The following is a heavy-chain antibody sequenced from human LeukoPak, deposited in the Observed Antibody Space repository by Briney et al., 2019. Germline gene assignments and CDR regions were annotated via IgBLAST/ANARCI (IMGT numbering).Heavy chain of an antibody. CDR2: INSDGSST. Sequence: TGGPLRLSCAASGFTCSSYWMHWVRQAPGKGLVWVSRINSDGSSTSYADSVKGRFTISRDNAKNTLYLQMNSLRAEDTAVYYCAREGSIAARPPDYWGQGTLLTVSS. CDR1: GFTCSSYW. CDR3: AREGSIAARPPDY. V-gene: IGHV3-74*01. J-gene: IGHJ4*02. D-gene: IGHD6-6*01.